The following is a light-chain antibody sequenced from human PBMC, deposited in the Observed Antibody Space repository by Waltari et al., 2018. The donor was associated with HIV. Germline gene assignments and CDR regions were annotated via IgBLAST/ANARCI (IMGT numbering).Light chain of an antibody. CDR2: EIS. V-gene: IGLV2-23*02. J-gene: IGLJ3*02. Sequence: QSALTQPASVSGSPGQSITISCTGTTSDVGSYTLVSWNQQHPGKAPKLMIYEISTRPSGVSNRFSGSKSGNTASLTISGLQAEDEADYYCCSYAGSSTWVFGGGTKLTVL. CDR1: TSDVGSYTL. CDR3: CSYAGSSTWV.